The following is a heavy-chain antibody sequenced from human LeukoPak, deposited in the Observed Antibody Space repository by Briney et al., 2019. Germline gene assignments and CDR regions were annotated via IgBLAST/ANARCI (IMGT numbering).Heavy chain of an antibody. D-gene: IGHD5-18*01. J-gene: IGHJ4*02. CDR1: GKTLSDLS. CDR2: SDPEGGER. CDR3: VMGFTTMAVDYCDY. Sequence: ASVKVSCKVSGKTLSDLSIHWLRQPPGKGLEWLGGSDPEGGERIYAQMFQGRVTMTEDTSIHTAYMELSSLRSEDTAVYYCVMGFTTMAVDYCDYWAQGTLVTVSP. V-gene: IGHV1-24*01.